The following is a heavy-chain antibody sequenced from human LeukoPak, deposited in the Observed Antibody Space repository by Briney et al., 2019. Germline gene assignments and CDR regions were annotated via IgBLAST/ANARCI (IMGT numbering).Heavy chain of an antibody. CDR2: IIIYNDNT. D-gene: IGHD3-22*01. Sequence: AAGNLTFTSTVYSFTSNSNSMVRHPHGQGNGLMGWIIIYNDNTNYSDKLKGRVTISTDNSKSTAYLEMNSLRADDTAVYYCASRASSYSHPYDYWGQGTLVTVSS. J-gene: IGHJ4*02. CDR1: VYSFTSNS. V-gene: IGHV1-18*01. CDR3: ASRASSYSHPYDY.